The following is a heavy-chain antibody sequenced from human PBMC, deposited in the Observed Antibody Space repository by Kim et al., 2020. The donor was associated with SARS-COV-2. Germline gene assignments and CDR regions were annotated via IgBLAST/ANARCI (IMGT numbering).Heavy chain of an antibody. CDR2: INTNTGNP. J-gene: IGHJ4*02. D-gene: IGHD1-26*01. Sequence: ASVKVSCKASGYTFTGYMVNWLRQAPGHGPEWMGWINTNTGNPTYAPGFTGRFVFSLDTSITTAYVQISSLKPEDTAVYYCTRALVGARNFLDVWGQGTLIAVSS. V-gene: IGHV7-4-1*02. CDR1: GYTFTGYM. CDR3: TRALVGARNFLDV.